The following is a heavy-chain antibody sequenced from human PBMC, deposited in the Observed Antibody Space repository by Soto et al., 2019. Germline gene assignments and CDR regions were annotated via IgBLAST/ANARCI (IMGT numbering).Heavy chain of an antibody. V-gene: IGHV3-64*01. J-gene: IGHJ6*03. CDR2: ISSNGVGT. CDR1: GXTLXGYA. D-gene: IGHD6-6*01. Sequence: EVQLAESGGGLAQPGGSLRLSCAASGXTLXGYAMDWVRQAPGKGLEYVSGISSNGVGTYYANSVQGRFTISRDNSKNTVYLQMGSLRPEDMAVYYCARRARPDFYYMDVWGKGTTVTVSS. CDR3: ARRARPDFYYMDV.